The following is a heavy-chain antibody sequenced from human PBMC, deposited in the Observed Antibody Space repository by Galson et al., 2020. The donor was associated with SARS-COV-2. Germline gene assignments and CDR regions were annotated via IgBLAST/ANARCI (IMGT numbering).Heavy chain of an antibody. Sequence: GGSLRLSCAASGFTFSSYAMHWVRQAPGKGLEWVAVISYDGSNKYYADSVKGRFTISRDNSKNTLYLQMNSLRAEDTAVYYCARGGDLTFYYYYGMDVWGQGTTVTVSS. J-gene: IGHJ6*02. CDR3: ARGGDLTFYYYYGMDV. CDR1: GFTFSSYA. CDR2: ISYDGSNK. D-gene: IGHD3-16*01. V-gene: IGHV3-30*04.